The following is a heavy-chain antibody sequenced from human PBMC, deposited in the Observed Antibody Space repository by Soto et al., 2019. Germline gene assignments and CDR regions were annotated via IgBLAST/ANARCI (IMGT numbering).Heavy chain of an antibody. D-gene: IGHD1-26*01. Sequence: QVQLVESGGGVVQPGRSLRLSCAASGFTFSHYGINWVRQAPGKGLEWLAVISYDGSNKHYADSVKGRFTVSRDNSKNTLYLQMNSLRAEDTAVYFCARYSGKDQGPIDYWGQGTLVTVSS. CDR1: GFTFSHYG. CDR2: ISYDGSNK. V-gene: IGHV3-30*03. CDR3: ARYSGKDQGPIDY. J-gene: IGHJ4*02.